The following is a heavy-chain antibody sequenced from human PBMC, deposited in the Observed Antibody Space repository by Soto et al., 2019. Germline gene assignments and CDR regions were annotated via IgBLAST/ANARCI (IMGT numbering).Heavy chain of an antibody. CDR2: ISAYNGNT. CDR1: GYTFTSYG. Sequence: GASVKVSCKASGYTFTSYGISWVRQAPGQGLEWMGWISAYNGNTNNAQKLQGRVTMTTDTSTSTAYMGLRSLRSDDTAVYYWARVRGYSDGTNYYYDYGMDVGGQGTTVTVSS. J-gene: IGHJ6*02. D-gene: IGHD5-18*01. CDR3: ARVRGYSDGTNYYYDYGMDV. V-gene: IGHV1-18*01.